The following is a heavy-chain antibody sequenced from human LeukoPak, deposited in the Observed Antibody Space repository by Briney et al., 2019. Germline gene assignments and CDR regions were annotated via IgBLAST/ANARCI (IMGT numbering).Heavy chain of an antibody. D-gene: IGHD4-17*01. CDR3: TSPTTGTGLYYYYMDV. V-gene: IGHV3-73*01. Sequence: GGSLRLSCTASGFTLGDYAMSWYRQAPGKGLEWVGRIRSKANSYATAYAASVKGRFTISRDDSKNTAYLQMNSLKTEDTAVYYCTSPTTGTGLYYYYMDVWGKGTTVTVSS. J-gene: IGHJ6*03. CDR2: IRSKANSYAT. CDR1: GFTLGDYA.